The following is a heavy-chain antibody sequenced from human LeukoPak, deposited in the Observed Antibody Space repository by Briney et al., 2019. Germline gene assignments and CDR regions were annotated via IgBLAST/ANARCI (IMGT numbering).Heavy chain of an antibody. V-gene: IGHV3-7*01. J-gene: IGHJ4*02. D-gene: IGHD3-3*01. CDR3: ARDQAPTYYYDFWSGYIDY. CDR1: GFTFSSYW. Sequence: GESLKISCAASGFTFSSYWMSWVRQAPGKGLEWVANIKQDGSEKYYVDSVKGRFTISRDNAKNSLYLQMNSLRAEDTAVYHCARDQAPTYYYDFWSGYIDYWGQGTLVTVSS. CDR2: IKQDGSEK.